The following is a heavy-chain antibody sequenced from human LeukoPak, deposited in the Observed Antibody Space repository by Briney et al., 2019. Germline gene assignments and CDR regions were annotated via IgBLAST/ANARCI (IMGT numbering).Heavy chain of an antibody. CDR1: GYTFTSYG. Sequence: ASVKVSCKASGYTFTSYGISWVRQAPGQGLEWMGWISAYNGNTNYAQKLQGRVTMTTDTSTSTAYMELRSLRSDDTAVYYCARLWFGELLQPTWFDPWGQGTLVTVSS. CDR2: ISAYNGNT. D-gene: IGHD3-10*01. CDR3: ARLWFGELLQPTWFDP. V-gene: IGHV1-18*01. J-gene: IGHJ5*02.